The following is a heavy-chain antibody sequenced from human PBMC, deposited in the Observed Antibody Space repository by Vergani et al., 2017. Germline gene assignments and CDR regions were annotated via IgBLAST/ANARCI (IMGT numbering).Heavy chain of an antibody. CDR2: ISWNSNSI. CDR1: GFTSAGYA. V-gene: IGHV3-9*02. Sequence: EVQLEESGGGLVLPGRSLRLSCVASGFTSAGYAMHWVRQAPGKGLELVSGISWNSNSIGYADSVKGRFTISRDNAKNSLYLQMNSLRSEDTAVYYCAGDAPYFRGDLDYWGQGTLVTVSS. CDR3: AGDAPYFRGDLDY. J-gene: IGHJ4*02. D-gene: IGHD2-21*01.